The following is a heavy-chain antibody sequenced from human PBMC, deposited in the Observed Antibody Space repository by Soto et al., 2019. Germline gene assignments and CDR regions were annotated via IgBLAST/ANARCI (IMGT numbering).Heavy chain of an antibody. D-gene: IGHD2-15*01. V-gene: IGHV3-13*01. CDR2: IGTAGDT. J-gene: IGHJ3*02. CDR1: VFTFSIYY. CDR3: ARDSSYCSGSSRSSGRGGFDI. Sequence: PWESXRLSGSSSVFTFSIYYVHWFGQATGKGRECVSAIGTAGDTYYPGSVKGRFTLSRENAKNSLYLQMNSLRAGDTAVYHCARDSSYCSGSSRSSGRGGFDICGQRPMVTVSS.